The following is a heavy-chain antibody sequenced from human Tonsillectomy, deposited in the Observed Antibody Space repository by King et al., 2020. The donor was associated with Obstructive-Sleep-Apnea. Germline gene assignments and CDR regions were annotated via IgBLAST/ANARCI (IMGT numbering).Heavy chain of an antibody. CDR2: IYWDDDK. D-gene: IGHD6-13*01. CDR1: GFSLSSSGVG. J-gene: IGHJ6*02. V-gene: IGHV2-5*02. CDR3: AHSRFSSSLWGMDV. Sequence: TLKESGPTLVKPTQTLTLTCTFSGFSLSSSGVGVGCIRQPPGKALEWLALIYWDDDKRYSPSLKSRVTITKDTSKNQVVLTMTNMDPVDTATYYCAHSRFSSSLWGMDVWGQGTTVTVSS.